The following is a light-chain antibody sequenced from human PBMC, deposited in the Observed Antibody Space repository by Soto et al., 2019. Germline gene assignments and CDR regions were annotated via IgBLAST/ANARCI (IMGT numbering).Light chain of an antibody. V-gene: IGLV2-8*01. CDR1: SSDVGGYNY. CDR3: SSYAGSNNYV. J-gene: IGLJ1*01. Sequence: QSALTQPPSASGSPGQSVTISCTGTSSDVGGYNYVSWYQQHPGKAPKLMIYEVSKRPSGVPDRFSGSKSGNTASLTVSGLQAEDEADYYRSSYAGSNNYVFGPGTRSPS. CDR2: EVS.